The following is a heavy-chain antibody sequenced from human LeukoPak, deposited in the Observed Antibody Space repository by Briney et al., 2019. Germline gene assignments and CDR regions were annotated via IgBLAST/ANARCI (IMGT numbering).Heavy chain of an antibody. J-gene: IGHJ4*02. D-gene: IGHD3-10*01. CDR3: ARDLSYGSGSNDY. V-gene: IGHV3-74*01. CDR2: LYSDGRSL. Sequence: GGSLRLSCAASGFTFSSYSMNWVRQAPGKGLVWISRLYSDGRSLTYADSVKGRFTISRDNAKNSLYLQMNSLRAEDTAVYYCARDLSYGSGSNDYWGQGTLVTVSS. CDR1: GFTFSSYS.